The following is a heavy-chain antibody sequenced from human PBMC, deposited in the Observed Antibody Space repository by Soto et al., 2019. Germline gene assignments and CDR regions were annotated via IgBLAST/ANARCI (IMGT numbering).Heavy chain of an antibody. CDR2: IIPIFGTA. D-gene: IGHD3-22*01. J-gene: IGHJ3*02. Sequence: QVQLVQSGAEVKKPGSSVKVSCKASGGTFSSYAISWVRQAPGQGLEWMGGIIPIFGTANYAQKFQGRVTITADEATSTAYMELSRLRSEDTAVYYCASDSTGSSGYYQKSDAFDIWGQGTMVTVSS. CDR1: GGTFSSYA. V-gene: IGHV1-69*01. CDR3: ASDSTGSSGYYQKSDAFDI.